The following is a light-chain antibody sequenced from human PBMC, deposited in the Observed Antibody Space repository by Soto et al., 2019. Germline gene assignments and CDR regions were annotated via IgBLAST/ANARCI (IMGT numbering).Light chain of an antibody. CDR2: DAS. Sequence: IKITKSPSSLAASVGDRVTITCRASQTISTYVNWYRQKSGAAPELLIYDASTLQSGVPSRFRGGGSGTDFTLTISSLQLEDFATYYCQQSYNTPQTFGQGTKVDSK. CDR1: QTISTY. CDR3: QQSYNTPQT. J-gene: IGKJ1*01. V-gene: IGKV1-39*01.